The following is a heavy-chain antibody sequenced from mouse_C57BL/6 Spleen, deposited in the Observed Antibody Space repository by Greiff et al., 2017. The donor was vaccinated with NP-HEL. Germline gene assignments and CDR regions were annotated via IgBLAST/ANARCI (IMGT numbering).Heavy chain of an antibody. CDR1: GFTFNTYA. J-gene: IGHJ4*01. CDR3: VRVYDYLYAMDY. D-gene: IGHD2-4*01. CDR2: IRRKSSNYAT. Sequence: EVKLMESGGGLVQPKGSLKLSCAASGFTFNTYAMHWVRQAPGKGLEWVARIRRKSSNYATYYADSVKDRFTISRDDSQSMLYLQMNNLKTEDTAMYYCVRVYDYLYAMDYWGQGTSVTVSS. V-gene: IGHV10-3*01.